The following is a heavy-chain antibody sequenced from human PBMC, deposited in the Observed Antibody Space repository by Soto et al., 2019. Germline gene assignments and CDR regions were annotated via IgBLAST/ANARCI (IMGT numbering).Heavy chain of an antibody. CDR3: ARDFWSGYYHWFDP. J-gene: IGHJ5*02. Sequence: SETLSLTCTVSGGSISSGGYYWSWIRQHPGKGLEWIGYIYYSGSTYYNPSLKSRVTISVDTSKNQFSLKLSSVTAADTAVYYCARDFWSGYYHWFDPWGQGTLVTVSS. CDR2: IYYSGST. D-gene: IGHD3-3*01. V-gene: IGHV4-31*03. CDR1: GGSISSGGYY.